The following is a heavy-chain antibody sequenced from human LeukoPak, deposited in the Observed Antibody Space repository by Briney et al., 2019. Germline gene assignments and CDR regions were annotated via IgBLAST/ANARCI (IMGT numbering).Heavy chain of an antibody. J-gene: IGHJ4*02. D-gene: IGHD2-15*01. CDR2: IKEGGSEK. CDR1: GFILSSYW. Sequence: GGSLRLSCAASGFILSSYWMSWVRQAPGKGLEWVASIKEGGSEKFHVDSVKVRFTISRDSAKNSLYLQMNSLRAEDTAVYYCVRDSGRRSDYWGQGTLVTVSS. V-gene: IGHV3-7*05. CDR3: VRDSGRRSDY.